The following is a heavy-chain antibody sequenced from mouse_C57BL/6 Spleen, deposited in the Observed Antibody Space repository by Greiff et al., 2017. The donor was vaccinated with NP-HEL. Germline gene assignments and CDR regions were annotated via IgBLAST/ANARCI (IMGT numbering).Heavy chain of an antibody. CDR1: GLNIKDTY. J-gene: IGHJ2*01. V-gene: IGHV14-3*02. CDR2: IDPPNGKT. CDR3: AIMTRK. Sequence: EVQLQQSGAELVKSGATVKLSCTASGLNIKDTYMHWLKQWPEQGLAWIGRIDPPNGKTKYDREFQGKATITADTSSNAAYLQLSSLTSEDTADDYCAIMTRKWSQGTTLTVSS.